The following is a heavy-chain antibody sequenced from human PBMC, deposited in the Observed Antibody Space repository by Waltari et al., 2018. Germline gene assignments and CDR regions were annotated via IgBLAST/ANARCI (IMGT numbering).Heavy chain of an antibody. Sequence: EVQLLESGGGLVQPGGSLSHSCAAYGVSFRNDDMAWVRQPPGKGLEWVSGIRNSGGNTYYGDSVKGRFAISRDNSRNTLHLQMNGLRAEDTAIYYCTSWRVVAGTGWFDSWGQGTLVTVSS. J-gene: IGHJ5*01. CDR1: GVSFRNDD. V-gene: IGHV3-23*01. CDR2: IRNSGGNT. CDR3: TSWRVVAGTGWFDS. D-gene: IGHD2-15*01.